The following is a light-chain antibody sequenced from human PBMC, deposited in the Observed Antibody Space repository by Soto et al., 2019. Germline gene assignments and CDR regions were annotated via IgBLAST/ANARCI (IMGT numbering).Light chain of an antibody. V-gene: IGLV4-69*01. CDR3: QAWGIGGV. Sequence: QSVLTQSPSASASPGASVTLTCTLSSGHSDYAIALHQQQPEKGPRSLMKVTSDGSHTKGDGIPGRYSGSSSVADRHLTLCCRRADDEPDYYCQAWGIGGVIGGGTKLTV. J-gene: IGLJ3*02. CDR1: SGHSDYA. CDR2: VTSDGSH.